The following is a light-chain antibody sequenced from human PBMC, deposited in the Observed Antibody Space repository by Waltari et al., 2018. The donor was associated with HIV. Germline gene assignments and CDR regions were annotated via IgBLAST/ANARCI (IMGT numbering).Light chain of an antibody. CDR2: EVS. J-gene: IGLJ2*01. Sequence: QSALTQPPSASGSPGQSVTISCTGTSSDVGGYNYVSWYQQHPGKAPQLMIYEVSKRPSGVPDRFSGSKAGNTASLTVSGLQAEEEAGYYCSSYAGSNNFWVFGGGTKLTVL. CDR1: SSDVGGYNY. CDR3: SSYAGSNNFWV. V-gene: IGLV2-8*01.